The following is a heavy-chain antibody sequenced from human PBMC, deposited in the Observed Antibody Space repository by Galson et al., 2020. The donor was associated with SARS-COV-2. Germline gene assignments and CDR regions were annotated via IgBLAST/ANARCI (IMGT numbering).Heavy chain of an antibody. CDR3: ASQQLAIDS. D-gene: IGHD6-13*01. J-gene: IGHJ4*02. V-gene: IGHV3-21*01. CDR1: GFTLSSSS. Sequence: GGSLRLSCAASGFTLSSSSMNWVRQAPGNGLEWVSSISISSIYIYYADSVKGRFTISRDNAKNSLYLQMNSLKAEDTAVYYCASQQLAIDSWGQGTLVTVSS. CDR2: ISISSIYI.